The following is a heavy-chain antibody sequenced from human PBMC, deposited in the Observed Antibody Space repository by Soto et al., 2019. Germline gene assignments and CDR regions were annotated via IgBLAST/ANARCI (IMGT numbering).Heavy chain of an antibody. V-gene: IGHV1-24*01. D-gene: IGHD6-13*01. Sequence: RASVKVSCKVSGYTLTELSMHWVRQAPGKGLEWMGGFDPEDGETIYAQKFQGRVTMTEDTSTDTAYMELSSLRSEDTAVYYCATDEVAAAGLLNAFDIWGQGTMVTVSS. J-gene: IGHJ3*02. CDR2: FDPEDGET. CDR1: GYTLTELS. CDR3: ATDEVAAAGLLNAFDI.